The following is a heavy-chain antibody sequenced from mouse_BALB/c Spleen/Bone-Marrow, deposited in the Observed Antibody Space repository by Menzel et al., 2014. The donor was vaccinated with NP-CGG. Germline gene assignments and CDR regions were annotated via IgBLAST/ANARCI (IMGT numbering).Heavy chain of an antibody. CDR3: ARDGYGKRNYFDY. CDR1: GYAFSSSW. V-gene: IGHV1-82*01. CDR2: IYPGDGDT. D-gene: IGHD2-1*01. J-gene: IGHJ2*01. Sequence: VQLQQSGPELVKPGASVKISCKASGYAFSSSWMNWVKRRPGRGLEWIGRIYPGDGDTNYNGKFKGKATLTADKSSSTAYMQLSSLTSVDSAVYFCARDGYGKRNYFDYWGQGTTLTVSS.